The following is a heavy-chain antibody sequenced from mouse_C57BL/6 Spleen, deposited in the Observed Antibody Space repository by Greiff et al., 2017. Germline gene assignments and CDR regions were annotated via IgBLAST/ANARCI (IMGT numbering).Heavy chain of an antibody. CDR2: IDPENGDT. J-gene: IGHJ1*03. D-gene: IGHD1-2*01. V-gene: IGHV14-4*01. CDR1: GFNIKDDY. Sequence: VQLQQSGAELVRPGASVKLSCTASGFNIKDDYMHWVKQRPEQGLEWIGWIDPENGDTEYAPTFPGQATITADTYSNTVYQQLSSLTSDDTAFYYCFLYYERYLDVWGTGTSVTVAS. CDR3: FLYYERYLDV.